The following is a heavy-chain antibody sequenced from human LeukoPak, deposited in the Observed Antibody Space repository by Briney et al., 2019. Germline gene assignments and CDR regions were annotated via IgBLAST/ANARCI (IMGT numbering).Heavy chain of an antibody. Sequence: PGGSLRLSCVTSGFTFRNYWMSWVRQAPGKGLEWVANIKRDGSETYYVDSVRGRFTISRDNAKNSLFLQMNSLRAEDTAVYYCAPSIGYWGQGTLVTVSS. CDR3: APSIGY. J-gene: IGHJ4*02. CDR2: IKRDGSET. V-gene: IGHV3-7*01. CDR1: GFTFRNYW.